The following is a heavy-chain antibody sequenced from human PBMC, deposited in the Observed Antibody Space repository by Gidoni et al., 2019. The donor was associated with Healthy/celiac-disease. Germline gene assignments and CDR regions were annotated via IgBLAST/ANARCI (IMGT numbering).Heavy chain of an antibody. CDR3: ASRTSSGSADY. J-gene: IGHJ4*02. CDR2: IYYSGST. D-gene: IGHD1-1*01. V-gene: IGHV4-31*02. Sequence: GLEWIGYIYYSGSTYYNPSLKSRVTLSVDTSKYQFSLMLSSVTAADTAVYYCASRTSSGSADYWGQGTLVTVSS.